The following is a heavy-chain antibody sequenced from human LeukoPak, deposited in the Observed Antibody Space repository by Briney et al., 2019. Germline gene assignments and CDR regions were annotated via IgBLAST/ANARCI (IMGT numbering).Heavy chain of an antibody. Sequence: GGSLRLSCAASGFTFSSYGMHWVRQAPGKGLEWVAFIRYDGSNKYYADSVKGRFTICRDNSKNTLYLQMNSLRAEDTAVYYCAKDSNYYDSSGYYSGFDYWGQGTLVTVSS. V-gene: IGHV3-30*02. CDR1: GFTFSSYG. J-gene: IGHJ4*02. CDR3: AKDSNYYDSSGYYSGFDY. D-gene: IGHD3-22*01. CDR2: IRYDGSNK.